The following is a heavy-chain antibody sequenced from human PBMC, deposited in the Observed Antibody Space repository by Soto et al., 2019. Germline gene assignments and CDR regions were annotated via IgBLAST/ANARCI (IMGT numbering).Heavy chain of an antibody. J-gene: IGHJ5*02. Sequence: SLSLTGTVSGGSIRSGGYYWSWILQHPGKGLEWIGYIYYSGSTYYNPSLKSRVTISVDTSKNQFSLKLSSVTAADTAVYYCARGIGYSSSSGWFDPWGQGTLVTVSS. V-gene: IGHV4-31*02. CDR1: GGSIRSGGYY. D-gene: IGHD6-6*01. CDR3: ARGIGYSSSSGWFDP. CDR2: IYYSGST.